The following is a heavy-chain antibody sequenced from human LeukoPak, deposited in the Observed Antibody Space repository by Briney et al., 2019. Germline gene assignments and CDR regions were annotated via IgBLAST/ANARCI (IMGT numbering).Heavy chain of an antibody. CDR3: ARGPGKFGVVTEQDFDY. D-gene: IGHD3-3*01. Sequence: ASVKVSCKASGYTFTSYGISWVRQAPGQGLEWVGWISAYNGNTNYAQKLQGRVTMTTDTSTSTAYMGLRSLRSDDTAVYYCARGPGKFGVVTEQDFDYWGQGTLVTVSS. CDR1: GYTFTSYG. V-gene: IGHV1-18*01. J-gene: IGHJ4*02. CDR2: ISAYNGNT.